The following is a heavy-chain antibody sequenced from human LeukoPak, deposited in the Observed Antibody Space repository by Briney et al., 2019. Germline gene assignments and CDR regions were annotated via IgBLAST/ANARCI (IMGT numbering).Heavy chain of an antibody. J-gene: IGHJ3*02. D-gene: IGHD2-15*01. Sequence: PSETLSLTCAVHGGSFSGYYWSWIRQPPGKGLEWIGEINHSGSTNYNPSLKSRVTISVDTSKNQFSLKLSSVTAADTAVYYCARSVVVVVAATYDAFDIWGQGTMVTVSS. V-gene: IGHV4-34*01. CDR2: INHSGST. CDR3: ARSVVVVVAATYDAFDI. CDR1: GGSFSGYY.